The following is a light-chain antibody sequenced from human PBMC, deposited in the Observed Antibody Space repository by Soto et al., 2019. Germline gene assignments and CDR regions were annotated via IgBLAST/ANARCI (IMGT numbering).Light chain of an antibody. CDR1: QTISRN. Sequence: DIQLTQSPSSLSASVGDRVTITCRASQTISRNLNWYQQKPGEAPKLLMYVVSSLQGGVPSRFSGWESGTDYTLTNSSLQPDDCATYYCPQSYSNPYTFGQGTKLEIK. V-gene: IGKV1-39*01. CDR2: VVS. CDR3: PQSYSNPYT. J-gene: IGKJ2*01.